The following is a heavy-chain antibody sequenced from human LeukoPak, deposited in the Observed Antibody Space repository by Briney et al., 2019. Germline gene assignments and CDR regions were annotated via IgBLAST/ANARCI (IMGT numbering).Heavy chain of an antibody. CDR2: INPNSGGT. CDR1: GYTFTGYH. D-gene: IGHD2-2*01. CDR3: ARDRCSSTSCSYYYYYGMDV. V-gene: IGHV1-2*02. Sequence: ASVKVSCKASGYTFTGYHIHWVRQAPGQGLEWMGWINPNSGGTNYAQKFQGRVTMTRDTSISTAYMELSRLRSDDTAVYYCARDRCSSTSCSYYYYYGMDVWGQGTTVTVSS. J-gene: IGHJ6*02.